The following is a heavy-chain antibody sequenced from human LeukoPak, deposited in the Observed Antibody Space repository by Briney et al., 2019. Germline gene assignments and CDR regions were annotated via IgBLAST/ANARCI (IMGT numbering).Heavy chain of an antibody. CDR1: GFTFSSYG. CDR2: IWYNGSNK. D-gene: IGHD3-9*01. J-gene: IGHJ2*01. V-gene: IGHV3-33*06. CDR3: AEELQYKYWYFHL. Sequence: PGGSLRLSCAASGFTFSSYGMHWVRQAPGKGLEWVAVIWYNGSNKYYADSVKGRFTISRDNSRNTLSLQMNNLRAEDTAVYYCAEELQYKYWYFHLWGSGTLVTVSS.